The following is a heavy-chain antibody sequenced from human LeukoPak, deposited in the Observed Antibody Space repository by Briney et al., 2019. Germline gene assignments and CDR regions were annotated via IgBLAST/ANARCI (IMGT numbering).Heavy chain of an antibody. CDR3: ARDAVYSVYAKGYFDY. J-gene: IGHJ4*02. Sequence: SETLSLTCTVSGGSISSGSYYWSWMRQPAGKGLEWIGRIYTSGSTNYNPSLKSRVTISVDTSKNQLSLKVNSVTGADTAVYYCARDAVYSVYAKGYFDYWGQGTLVTVSS. CDR2: IYTSGST. CDR1: GGSISSGSYY. D-gene: IGHD5/OR15-5a*01. V-gene: IGHV4-61*02.